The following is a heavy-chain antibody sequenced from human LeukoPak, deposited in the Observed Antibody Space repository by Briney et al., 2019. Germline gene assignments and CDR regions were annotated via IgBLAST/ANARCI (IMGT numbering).Heavy chain of an antibody. CDR2: IYYSGST. V-gene: IGHV4-39*07. D-gene: IGHD3-3*01. CDR1: GGSISSSSYY. J-gene: IGHJ5*02. CDR3: ARGLGNHDFWSGYYTTPAGQSVFDP. Sequence: SETLSLTCTVSGGSISSSSYYWGWIRQPPGKGLEWVGSIYYSGSTYYNPSLKSRVTISVDTSKNQFSLKLSSVTAADTAVYYCARGLGNHDFWSGYYTTPAGQSVFDPWGQGTLVTVSS.